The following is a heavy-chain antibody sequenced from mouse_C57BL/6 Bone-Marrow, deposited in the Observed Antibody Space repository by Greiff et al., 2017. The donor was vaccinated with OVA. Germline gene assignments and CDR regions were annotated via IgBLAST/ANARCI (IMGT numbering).Heavy chain of an antibody. CDR1: GFTFTTYP. V-gene: IGHV1-47*01. J-gene: IGHJ3*01. CDR2: FHPYNDDT. CDR3: ARPGDYVGDWFAY. D-gene: IGHD2-4*01. Sequence: QVQLQQSGAELVKPGASVKMSCKASGFTFTTYPIEWMKQNHGKSLEWIGNFHPYNDDTKYNEKFKGKATLTVEKSSSKVYLELSRLTSDDSAVYYCARPGDYVGDWFAYWGQGTLVTVSA.